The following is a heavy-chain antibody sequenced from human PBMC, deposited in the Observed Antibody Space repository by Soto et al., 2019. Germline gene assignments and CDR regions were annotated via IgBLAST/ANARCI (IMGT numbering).Heavy chain of an antibody. V-gene: IGHV1-69*13. CDR1: GGTFSSYA. Sequence: SVKVSCKASGGTFSSYAISCVRQAPGQGLEWMGGIIPIFGTANYAQKFQGRVTITADESTSTAYMELSSLRSEDTAVYYCASREGGYSGRSYYYGMAVWVQGTTVTVSS. D-gene: IGHD5-18*01. CDR3: ASREGGYSGRSYYYGMAV. J-gene: IGHJ6*02. CDR2: IIPIFGTA.